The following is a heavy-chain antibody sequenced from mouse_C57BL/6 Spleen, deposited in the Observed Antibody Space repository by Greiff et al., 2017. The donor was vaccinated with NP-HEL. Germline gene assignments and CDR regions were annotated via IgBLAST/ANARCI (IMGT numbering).Heavy chain of an antibody. J-gene: IGHJ2*01. D-gene: IGHD1-1*01. CDR1: GYTFTDYY. CDR3: ARTGGSSYYFDY. V-gene: IGHV1-19*01. Sequence: VQLKQSGPVLVKPGASVKMSCKASGYTFTDYYMNWVKQSHGKSLEWIGVINPYNGGTSYNQKFKGKATLTVDKSSSTAYMELNSLTSEDSAVYYCARTGGSSYYFDYWGQGTTLTVSS. CDR2: INPYNGGT.